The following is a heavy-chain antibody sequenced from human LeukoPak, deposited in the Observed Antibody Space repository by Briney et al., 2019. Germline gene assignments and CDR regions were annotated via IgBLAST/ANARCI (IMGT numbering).Heavy chain of an antibody. V-gene: IGHV3-23*01. CDR2: LSGSGGTI. CDR3: AREIDSSGYQANYFDY. Sequence: GGSLRLSCEASGFTLSNYAMSWVRQAPGKGLEWVSTLSGSGGTIYYADSVKGRFTIPRDNSKNTLYLQVNSLRAEDTAIYYCAREIDSSGYQANYFDYWGQGTLVTVSS. CDR1: GFTLSNYA. D-gene: IGHD3-22*01. J-gene: IGHJ4*02.